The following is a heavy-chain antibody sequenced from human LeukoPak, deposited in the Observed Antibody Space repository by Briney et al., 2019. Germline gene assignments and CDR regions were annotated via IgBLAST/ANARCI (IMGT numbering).Heavy chain of an antibody. D-gene: IGHD6-19*01. Sequence: GASLKISCKGSGYSFTSYWIGWVRQMPGKGLEWMGIIYPGDSDTRYSPSFQGQVTISADKSISTAYLQWSSLKASDTAMYYCARHGYSSGWYEGYFDYWGQGTLVTVSS. J-gene: IGHJ4*02. CDR3: ARHGYSSGWYEGYFDY. V-gene: IGHV5-51*01. CDR2: IYPGDSDT. CDR1: GYSFTSYW.